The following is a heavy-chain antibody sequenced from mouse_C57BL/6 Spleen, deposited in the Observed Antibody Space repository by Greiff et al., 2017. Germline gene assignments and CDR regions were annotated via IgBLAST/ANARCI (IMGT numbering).Heavy chain of an antibody. J-gene: IGHJ3*01. CDR3: ASTPGFAY. V-gene: IGHV1-52*01. CDR1: GYTFTSYW. Sequence: QVHVKQPGAELVRPGSSVKLSCKASGYTFTSYWMHWVKHRPIQGLEWIGNIDPSDSETHYNQKFKDKATLTVDKSSSTAYMQLSSLTSEDSAVYYCASTPGFAYWGQGTLVTGSA. CDR2: IDPSDSET.